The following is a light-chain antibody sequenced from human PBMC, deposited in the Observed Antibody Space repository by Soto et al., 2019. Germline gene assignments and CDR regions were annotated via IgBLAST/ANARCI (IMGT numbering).Light chain of an antibody. CDR2: DVS. CDR1: QSVSSY. Sequence: EIVLTQSPATLSLSPGERATLSCRASQSVSSYLAWYQQKPGQAPRLLIYDVSNRATGIPARFGGSGSGTDFTLTISRLEPEDFAVYYCQQYGTSPYTLGQGTKVESK. J-gene: IGKJ2*01. CDR3: QQYGTSPYT. V-gene: IGKV3-11*01.